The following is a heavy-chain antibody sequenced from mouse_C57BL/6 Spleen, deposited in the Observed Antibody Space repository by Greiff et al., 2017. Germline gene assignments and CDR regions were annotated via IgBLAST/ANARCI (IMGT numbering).Heavy chain of an antibody. CDR3: ARVGLRLYFDY. Sequence: EVQVVESGGGLVKPGGSLKLSCAASGFTFSDYGMHWFRQAPETGLEWVAYLSSGSSTIYSADTVKGRFTIYRDNAKNTLFLQMTSLRSEDTAMYYCARVGLRLYFDYWGQGTTLTVSS. CDR2: LSSGSSTI. J-gene: IGHJ2*01. CDR1: GFTFSDYG. D-gene: IGHD2-4*01. V-gene: IGHV5-17*01.